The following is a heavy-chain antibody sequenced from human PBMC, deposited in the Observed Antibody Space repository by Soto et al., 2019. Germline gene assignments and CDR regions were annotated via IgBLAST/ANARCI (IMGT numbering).Heavy chain of an antibody. D-gene: IGHD2-15*01. CDR3: ARPVPPGYSSD. CDR1: GYTFTSYD. J-gene: IGHJ4*02. Sequence: ASVKVSCKASGYTFTSYDINWVRQAPGQGLEWVGWINPTSEYTAHAQKFQGRVTLTREISTATAYMELSSLTSEATAAYFCARPVPPGYSSDWGPGTQVTVSS. CDR2: INPTSEYT. V-gene: IGHV1-8*01.